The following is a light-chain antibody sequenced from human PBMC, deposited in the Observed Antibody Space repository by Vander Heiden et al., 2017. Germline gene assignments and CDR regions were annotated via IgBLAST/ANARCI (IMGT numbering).Light chain of an antibody. CDR2: KDS. CDR1: ALPKQY. V-gene: IGLV3-25*03. J-gene: IGLJ3*02. Sequence: SYELTQPPSVSVPPGQTARITCSGDALPKQYAYWYQQKPGQAPVLVIYKDSERPSGIPERFSGSSSGTTVTLTISGVQAEDEADYYCQSADSSGTYAVFGGGTKLTVL. CDR3: QSADSSGTYAV.